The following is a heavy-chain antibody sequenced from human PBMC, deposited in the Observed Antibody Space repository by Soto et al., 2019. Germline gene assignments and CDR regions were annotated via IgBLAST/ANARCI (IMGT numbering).Heavy chain of an antibody. CDR1: GFTFDDYA. J-gene: IGHJ4*02. V-gene: IGHV3-9*01. D-gene: IGHD6-19*01. CDR2: ISWNSGRI. CDR3: AKDIRAYGSGWTGFDN. Sequence: EVQLVESGGGLVQPGRSLRLACAASGFTFDDYAMHWVRQGPGKGLEWVSGISWNSGRIDYADSVKGRLTISRDNAKKSLYLQMNSLGGEGTALYYCAKDIRAYGSGWTGFDNWGQGTLVTVSS.